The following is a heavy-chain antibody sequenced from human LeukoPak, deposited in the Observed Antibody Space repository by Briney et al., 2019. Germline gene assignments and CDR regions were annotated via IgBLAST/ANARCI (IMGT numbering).Heavy chain of an antibody. CDR1: GFTFSDYG. Sequence: PGRSLRLSCVASGFTFSDYGMLWVRQPPGKGLEWVAVISYDGRNEHYADSVQGRFTISRDNSKNTVFLQMNTLRTEDTAVYFCAKDKPIDYWGQGTLVTVSS. CDR2: ISYDGRNE. CDR3: AKDKPIDY. D-gene: IGHD1-14*01. J-gene: IGHJ4*02. V-gene: IGHV3-30*18.